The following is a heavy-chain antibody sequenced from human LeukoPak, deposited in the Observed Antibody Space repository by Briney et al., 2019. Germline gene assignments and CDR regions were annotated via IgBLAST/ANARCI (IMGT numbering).Heavy chain of an antibody. Sequence: GGSLRLSFAASGFTFSSYAMSWVRQAPGKGLEGVSAISGSGGSTYYADSVKGRFTISRDSSSTTLYLQMNSLRAEDTAVYYCARETPQFDYWGQGTLVTVSS. J-gene: IGHJ4*02. CDR2: ISGSGGST. CDR3: ARETPQFDY. V-gene: IGHV3-23*01. CDR1: GFTFSSYA.